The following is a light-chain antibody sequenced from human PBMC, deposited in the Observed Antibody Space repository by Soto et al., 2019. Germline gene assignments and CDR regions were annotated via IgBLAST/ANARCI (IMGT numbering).Light chain of an antibody. Sequence: IVLTQSPGTLSLSPGERATLSCRASQSLNSDYLAWYQQKAGQAPRLLIYGASSRATGIPDRFSGSGSGTDFTLTISRLEPEDFAVYYCQQYGSSGTFGQGTKVDIK. CDR3: QQYGSSGT. CDR2: GAS. V-gene: IGKV3-20*01. CDR1: QSLNSDY. J-gene: IGKJ1*01.